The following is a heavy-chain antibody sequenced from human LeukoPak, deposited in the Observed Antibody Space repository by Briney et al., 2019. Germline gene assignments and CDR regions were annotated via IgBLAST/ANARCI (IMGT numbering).Heavy chain of an antibody. CDR2: IYNDGGT. J-gene: IGHJ4*02. V-gene: IGHV3-53*01. CDR3: ARDRFCTTDRCSDY. CDR1: GFTVSVSY. Sequence: PGGSLRLSCGVSGFTVSVSYMSWVRQAPGKGLEWVSIIYNDGGTYYADSVKGRFTISRDNAKNTLYLQMNKLRVEDTAVYYCARDRFCTTDRCSDYWGQGTLVTVSP. D-gene: IGHD2-8*01.